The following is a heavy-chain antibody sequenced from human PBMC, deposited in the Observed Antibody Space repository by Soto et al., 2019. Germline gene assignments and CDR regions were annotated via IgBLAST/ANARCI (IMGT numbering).Heavy chain of an antibody. CDR3: ARIMTAAGSDY. Sequence: PGGSLRLSCAASGFTFSNYPMHWVRQAPGKGLEYVSVISNNGGSTDYANSVKGRFTISRDNSKNTLYLHMGSLRAEDMAVYYCARIMTAAGSDYWGQGTLVTVSS. CDR1: GFTFSNYP. V-gene: IGHV3-64*01. CDR2: ISNNGGST. D-gene: IGHD6-13*01. J-gene: IGHJ4*02.